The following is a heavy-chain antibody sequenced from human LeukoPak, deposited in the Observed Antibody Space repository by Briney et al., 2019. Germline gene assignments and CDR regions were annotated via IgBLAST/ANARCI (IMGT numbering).Heavy chain of an antibody. CDR3: ARALDNWNRNYDYYYGMDV. Sequence: SVKVSCKASGVTFSSYAISWVRQAPGQGLEWMGRIIPILGIANYAQKFQGRVTITADKSTSTAYMELSSLRSEDTAVYYCARALDNWNRNYDYYYGMDVWGQGTTVTVSS. CDR2: IIPILGIA. V-gene: IGHV1-69*04. D-gene: IGHD1-20*01. J-gene: IGHJ6*02. CDR1: GVTFSSYA.